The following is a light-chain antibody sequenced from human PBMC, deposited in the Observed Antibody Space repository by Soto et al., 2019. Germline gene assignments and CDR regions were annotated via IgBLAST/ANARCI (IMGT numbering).Light chain of an antibody. CDR2: GAS. Sequence: EIVLTQSPGTLSLSPGERATLSCWASQSVSNNYLAWYQQKPGQAPRLLIYGASNRATGIPDRFSGSGSGTDFTLTIRRLEPEDFALYYCQQYGRSQTFGQGTKVDIK. J-gene: IGKJ1*01. CDR1: QSVSNNY. CDR3: QQYGRSQT. V-gene: IGKV3-20*01.